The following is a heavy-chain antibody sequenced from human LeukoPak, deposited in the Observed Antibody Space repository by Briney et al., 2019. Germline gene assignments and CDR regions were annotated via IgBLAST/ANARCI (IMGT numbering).Heavy chain of an antibody. CDR3: ARGLSDYYDSSGYYVP. V-gene: IGHV4-59*12. CDR1: GGSISSYY. CDR2: IYYSGST. J-gene: IGHJ5*02. Sequence: SETLSLTCTVSGGSISSYYWSWIRQPPGKGLEWIGYIYYSGSTNYNPSLKSRVTISVDTSKNQFSLKLSSVTAADTAVYYCARGLSDYYDSSGYYVPWGQGTLVTVSS. D-gene: IGHD3-22*01.